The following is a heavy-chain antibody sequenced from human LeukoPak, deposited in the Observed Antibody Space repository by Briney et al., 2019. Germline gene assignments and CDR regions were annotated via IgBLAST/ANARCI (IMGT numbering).Heavy chain of an antibody. CDR1: GGSFSGYY. Sequence: SETLSLTCAVYGGSFSGYYWSWIRQPPGKGLEWIGEINHSGSTNYNPSLKSRVTISVDTSKNQFSLKLSSVTAADAAVYYCARGRRYYYDSSGYYFDYWGQGTLVTVSS. CDR2: INHSGST. J-gene: IGHJ4*02. CDR3: ARGRRYYYDSSGYYFDY. D-gene: IGHD3-22*01. V-gene: IGHV4-34*01.